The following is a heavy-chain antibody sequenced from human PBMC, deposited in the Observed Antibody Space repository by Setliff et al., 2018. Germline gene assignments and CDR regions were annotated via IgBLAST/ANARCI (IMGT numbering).Heavy chain of an antibody. CDR3: IRPQTPDDDHSSGYYGF. J-gene: IGHJ4*02. V-gene: IGHV3-73*01. D-gene: IGHD3-22*01. CDR2: IRAKVSDYAT. Sequence: ETLSLTCTVSDGSLSTYYWSWIRQPPGKGLEWVGRIRAKVSDYATAYAASLKGRFTISRDDSKNTAYLQMNSLETEDTALYYCIRPQTPDDDHSSGYYGFWGQGTPVTVSS. CDR1: DGSLSTYY.